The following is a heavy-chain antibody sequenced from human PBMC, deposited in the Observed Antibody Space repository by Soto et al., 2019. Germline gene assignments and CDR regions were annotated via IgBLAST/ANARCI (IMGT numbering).Heavy chain of an antibody. CDR2: IAYDGSNK. CDR1: GFTFRSYG. V-gene: IGHV3-30*18. J-gene: IGHJ6*01. Sequence: QVQLVESGGGVVQPGRSLRLSCAASGFTFRSYGMHWVRQDPGKGLEWVAVIAYDGSNKYYADSVKVRFTISRDNSKNTRYLQRNSLRAEDTGVYYCAKDRSAILTGYWDGMDVW. CDR3: AKDRSAILTGYWDGMDV. D-gene: IGHD3-9*01.